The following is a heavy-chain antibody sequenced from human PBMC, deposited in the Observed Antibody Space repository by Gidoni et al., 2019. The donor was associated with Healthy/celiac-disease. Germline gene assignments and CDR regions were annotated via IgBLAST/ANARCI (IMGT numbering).Heavy chain of an antibody. D-gene: IGHD2-15*01. V-gene: IGHV3-33*01. CDR2: IWYDGSNK. J-gene: IGHJ4*02. CDR1: GFPFSSYG. Sequence: QVQLVESGGGVVQPGRSLRLSCAASGFPFSSYGLHWVRQAPGKGLVWVAVIWYDGSNKYYADSVKGRFTISRDNSKNTLYLQMNSLRAEDTAVYYCAREGQGVAEFPDYWGQGTLVTVSS. CDR3: AREGQGVAEFPDY.